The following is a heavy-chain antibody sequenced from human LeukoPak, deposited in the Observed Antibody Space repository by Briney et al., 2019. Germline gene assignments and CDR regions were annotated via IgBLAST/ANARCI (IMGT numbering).Heavy chain of an antibody. CDR3: ARTPTYGPGFDY. D-gene: IGHD3-10*01. Sequence: GGSLRLSCAASGFTVSSNYMSWVRQAPGKGLEWVSVIYSGGSTYYADSVKGRFTISRDNSKNTLYLQMNSLRAEDTAVYYCARTPTYGPGFDYWGQGTLVTVSS. J-gene: IGHJ4*02. V-gene: IGHV3-66*01. CDR2: IYSGGST. CDR1: GFTVSSNY.